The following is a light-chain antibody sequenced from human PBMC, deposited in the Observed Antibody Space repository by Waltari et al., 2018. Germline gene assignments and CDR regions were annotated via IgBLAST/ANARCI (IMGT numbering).Light chain of an antibody. CDR1: NSDIGYYHF. CDR3: ASYTSTNTVL. Sequence: QSALTQPASVSGSPGQSITISCAGTNSDIGYYHFVSWYQQHPSKAPKLMIFDVNRWPSGVSHRFSGSKAGNTASLTISGLQAEDEADYFCASYTSTNTVLFGGGTKVTVL. J-gene: IGLJ2*01. V-gene: IGLV2-14*03. CDR2: DVN.